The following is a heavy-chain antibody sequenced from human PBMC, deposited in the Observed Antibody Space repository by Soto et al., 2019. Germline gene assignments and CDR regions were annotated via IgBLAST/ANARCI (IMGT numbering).Heavy chain of an antibody. CDR2: IIPIFGTA. J-gene: IGHJ4*02. CDR1: GCTFSSYA. Sequence: SVKVSCKASGCTFSSYAISWVRQAPGQGLEWMGGIIPIFGTANYAQKFQGRVTITADESTSTAYMELSSLRSEDTAVYYCARDSNRRITGTSDYWGQGTLVTVSS. V-gene: IGHV1-69*13. CDR3: ARDSNRRITGTSDY. D-gene: IGHD1-7*01.